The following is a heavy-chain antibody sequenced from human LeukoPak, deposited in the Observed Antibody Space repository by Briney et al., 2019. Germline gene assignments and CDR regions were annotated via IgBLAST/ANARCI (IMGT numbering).Heavy chain of an antibody. V-gene: IGHV4-4*07. CDR2: IYAPGSS. Sequence: SETLSLTCTVSGDSISGYYWAWIRQPAGKGLEWIGHIYAPGSSNYSPSFKSRGTMSIDMSNNQFSLRLNSVTAADTAMYYCARDLEDFDSPANDYWGQGTHVIVSP. CDR3: ARDLEDFDSPANDY. CDR1: GDSISGYY. J-gene: IGHJ4*02. D-gene: IGHD2-15*01.